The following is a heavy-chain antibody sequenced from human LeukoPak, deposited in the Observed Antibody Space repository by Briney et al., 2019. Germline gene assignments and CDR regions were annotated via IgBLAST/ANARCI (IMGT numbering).Heavy chain of an antibody. V-gene: IGHV3-48*04. D-gene: IGHD1-1*01. Sequence: GGSLRLSCAASEFSFSSSNMNWVRQAPGKGLEWISYISGSSSTIFYADSVKDRFIISRDNAKKSMYLQMNSLRVEDTAVYYCASRSINWYRGNNWFDPWGQGTLVTVSS. CDR2: ISGSSSTI. CDR1: EFSFSSSN. J-gene: IGHJ5*02. CDR3: ASRSINWYRGNNWFDP.